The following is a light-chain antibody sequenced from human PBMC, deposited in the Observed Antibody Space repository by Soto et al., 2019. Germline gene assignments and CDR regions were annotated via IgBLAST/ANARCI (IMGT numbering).Light chain of an antibody. J-gene: IGKJ2*01. CDR2: DVS. CDR1: QAINTW. Sequence: DIQMTQSPSLVSASVGDTVTITCRPSQAINTWLAWYQQKPGKAPKLLIFDVSTLQLGVPSRFSGSGSGTDFTLTIRGLLPEDFATYFCQQASSFPYTFGPGTKVDIK. CDR3: QQASSFPYT. V-gene: IGKV1-12*01.